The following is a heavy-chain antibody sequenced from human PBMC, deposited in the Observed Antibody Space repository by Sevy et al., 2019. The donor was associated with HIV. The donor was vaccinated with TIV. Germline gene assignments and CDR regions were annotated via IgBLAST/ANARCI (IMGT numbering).Heavy chain of an antibody. CDR1: GFTFSSYG. CDR2: IRYDGSNK. V-gene: IGHV3-30*02. CDR3: AKDLGESITMVQGDGAFDI. J-gene: IGHJ3*02. D-gene: IGHD3-10*01. Sequence: GESLKISCAASGFTFSSYGMHWVRQAPGKGLEWVAFIRYDGSNKYYADSVKGRFTISRDNSKNTLYLQMNSLRAEDTAVYYCAKDLGESITMVQGDGAFDIWGQGTMVTVSS.